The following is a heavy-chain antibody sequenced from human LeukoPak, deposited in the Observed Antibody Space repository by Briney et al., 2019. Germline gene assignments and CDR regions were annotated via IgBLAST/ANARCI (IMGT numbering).Heavy chain of an antibody. J-gene: IGHJ4*02. Sequence: ASVKVSCKASGGTFSSYAISWVRQAPGQGLEWMGWMNPNSGNTGYAQKFQGRVTMTRNTSISTAYMELSSLRSEDTAVYYCARRGYDFWSGYYMGIDYWGQGTLVTVSS. CDR3: ARRGYDFWSGYYMGIDY. CDR2: MNPNSGNT. D-gene: IGHD3-3*01. CDR1: GGTFSSYA. V-gene: IGHV1-8*02.